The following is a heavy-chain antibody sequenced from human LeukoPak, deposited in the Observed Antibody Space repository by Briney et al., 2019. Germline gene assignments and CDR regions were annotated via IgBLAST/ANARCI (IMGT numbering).Heavy chain of an antibody. Sequence: ASVKVSCKASGGTFSSYAISWVRQAPGQGLEWMGRIIPIFGTANYAQKFQGRVTITTDESTSTAYMELSSLRSEDTAVYYCARSQLLLLSGVLHFDYWGQGTLVTVSS. CDR2: IIPIFGTA. CDR3: ARSQLLLLSGVLHFDY. D-gene: IGHD2-15*01. J-gene: IGHJ4*02. CDR1: GGTFSSYA. V-gene: IGHV1-69*05.